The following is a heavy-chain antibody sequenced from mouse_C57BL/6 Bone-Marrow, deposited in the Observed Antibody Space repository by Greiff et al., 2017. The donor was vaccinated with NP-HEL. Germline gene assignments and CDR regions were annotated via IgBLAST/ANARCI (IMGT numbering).Heavy chain of an antibody. CDR3: TDLSIYYYGSSPSYYAMDY. D-gene: IGHD1-1*01. CDR2: IRLKSDNYAT. V-gene: IGHV6-3*01. CDR1: GFTFSNYW. J-gene: IGHJ4*01. Sequence: EVKLQESGGGLVQPGGSMKLSCVASGFTFSNYWMNWVRQSPEKGLEWVAQIRLKSDNYATHYAESVKGRFTISRDDSKSSVYLQMNNLRAEDTGIYYCTDLSIYYYGSSPSYYAMDYWGQGTSVTVSS.